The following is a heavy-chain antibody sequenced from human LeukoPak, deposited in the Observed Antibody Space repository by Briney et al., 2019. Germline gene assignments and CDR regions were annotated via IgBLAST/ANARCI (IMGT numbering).Heavy chain of an antibody. CDR1: GFTFEDYG. CDR2: INWNGDNP. Sequence: RAGGFLRLSCEASGFTFEDYGMTWVRQRPGKGLEYVCEINWNGDNPVYENSLRGRFTISRDNAKNSVYLQMSSLRVDDTAFYYCARRSVAGATTGYYYDSWGQGTLVTVSS. D-gene: IGHD1-26*01. J-gene: IGHJ4*02. CDR3: ARRSVAGATTGYYYDS. V-gene: IGHV3-20*04.